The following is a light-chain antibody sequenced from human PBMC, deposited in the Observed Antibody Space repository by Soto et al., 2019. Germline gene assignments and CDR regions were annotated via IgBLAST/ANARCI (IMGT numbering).Light chain of an antibody. Sequence: EIVLTQSPATLSLSPGDSATLSCRASQSISNFLAWYQQKPGQAPRLLIYDASHRVTGVPGRFSVSGSGTDFTLTISSLEPDDFAVYHCQQRTTGTFGGGTKV. V-gene: IGKV3-11*01. CDR2: DAS. CDR1: QSISNF. J-gene: IGKJ4*01. CDR3: QQRTTGT.